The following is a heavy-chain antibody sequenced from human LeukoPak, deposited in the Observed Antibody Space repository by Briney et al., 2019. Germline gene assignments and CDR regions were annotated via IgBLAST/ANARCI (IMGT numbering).Heavy chain of an antibody. V-gene: IGHV1-18*01. CDR3: ARPYSRARDYGGSAFDY. CDR2: ISAYNGNT. CDR1: GYTFTSYG. Sequence: ASVKVSCKASGYTFTSYGISWVRQAPGQGLEWMGWISAYNGNTNYAQKLQGRVTMTTDTSTSTAYMELRSLRSDDTAVYYCARPYSRARDYGGSAFDYWGQGTLVTVSS. J-gene: IGHJ4*02. D-gene: IGHD4-23*01.